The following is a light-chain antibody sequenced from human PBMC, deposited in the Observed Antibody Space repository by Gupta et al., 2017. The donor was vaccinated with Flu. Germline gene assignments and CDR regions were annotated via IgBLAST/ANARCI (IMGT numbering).Light chain of an antibody. V-gene: IGKV3-20*01. J-gene: IGKJ4*01. CDR3: QEYGSPLT. CDR1: QSVSSSY. Sequence: EIVLTQSPGTLSLYPGERATLSCRASQSVSSSYLAYYQQKPGQAPRLLIYGASSRATGIADRCSGSGAGXDFTLTXSRLEPDDFAVYCWQEYGSPLTFGXGTKVEIK. CDR2: GAS.